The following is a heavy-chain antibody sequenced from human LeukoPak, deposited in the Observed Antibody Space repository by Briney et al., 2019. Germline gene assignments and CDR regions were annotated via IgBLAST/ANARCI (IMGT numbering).Heavy chain of an antibody. CDR3: ASGPDYGDYVRRVVDWFDP. J-gene: IGHJ5*02. Sequence: GGSLRLSCAASGFTFSSYSMNWVRQAPGKGLEWVSYISSSSSTIYYADSVKGRFTISRDNAKNSLYLQMNSLRAEDTAVYYCASGPDYGDYVRRVVDWFDPWGQGTLVTVSS. CDR2: ISSSSSTI. V-gene: IGHV3-48*01. D-gene: IGHD4-17*01. CDR1: GFTFSSYS.